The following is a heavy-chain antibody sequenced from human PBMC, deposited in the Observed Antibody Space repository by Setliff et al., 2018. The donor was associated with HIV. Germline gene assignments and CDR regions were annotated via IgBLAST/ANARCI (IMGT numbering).Heavy chain of an antibody. CDR2: IYPGDSDT. CDR3: ARAPRSPLRWRDNLLSSSSFFMDV. Sequence: LKISCKGSGYSFTNYWIGWVRQMPGKGLEWMGIIYPGDSDTRYSPSFQGQVTFSADKSISAVYLQWDSLKASDSAIYYCARAPRSPLRWRDNLLSSSSFFMDVWGKGTTVTVSS. CDR1: GYSFTNYW. V-gene: IGHV5-51*01. D-gene: IGHD2-21*01. J-gene: IGHJ6*03.